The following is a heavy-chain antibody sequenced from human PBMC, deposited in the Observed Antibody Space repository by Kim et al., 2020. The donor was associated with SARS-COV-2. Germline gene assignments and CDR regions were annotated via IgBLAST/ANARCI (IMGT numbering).Heavy chain of an antibody. Sequence: SETLSLTCTVSGGSISSGGYYWSWIRQHPGKGLEWIGYIYYSGSTYYNPSLKSRVTISVDTSKNQFSLKLSSVTAADTAVYYCARVVPAATSNDAFDIWGQGTMVTVSS. CDR3: ARVVPAATSNDAFDI. D-gene: IGHD2-2*01. CDR1: GGSISSGGYY. J-gene: IGHJ3*02. V-gene: IGHV4-31*03. CDR2: IYYSGST.